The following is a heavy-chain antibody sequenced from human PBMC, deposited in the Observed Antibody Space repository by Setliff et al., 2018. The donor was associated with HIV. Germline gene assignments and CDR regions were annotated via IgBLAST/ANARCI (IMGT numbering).Heavy chain of an antibody. CDR3: ARDRRFLSGLPGLGAINV. J-gene: IGHJ3*01. Sequence: GGSLRLSCAASGFTFSGSAVHWVRQASGRGLEWVGRIRNKGNSYATTYAASVKGRFTISRDDSKNTVYLQMNSLRAEDTAVYYCARDRRFLSGLPGLGAINVWGQGTMVTVSS. V-gene: IGHV3-73*01. D-gene: IGHD3-3*01. CDR1: GFTFSGSA. CDR2: IRNKGNSYAT.